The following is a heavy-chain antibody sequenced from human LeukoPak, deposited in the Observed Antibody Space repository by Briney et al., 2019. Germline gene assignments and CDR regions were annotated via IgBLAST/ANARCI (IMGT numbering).Heavy chain of an antibody. J-gene: IGHJ4*02. V-gene: IGHV4-4*02. D-gene: IGHD3-3*01. CDR1: GGSISSSDW. Sequence: SETLSLTCAVSGGSISSSDWWSWVRQPPGKGLEWIGEIYHSGSTNYNPSLKSRVTISVDKSKNQFSLKLSSVTAADTAVYYRACHVLRFLEWPLDYWGQGTLVTVSS. CDR2: IYHSGST. CDR3: ACHVLRFLEWPLDY.